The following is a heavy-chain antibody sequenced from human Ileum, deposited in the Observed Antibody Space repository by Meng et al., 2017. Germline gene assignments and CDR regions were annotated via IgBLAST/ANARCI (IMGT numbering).Heavy chain of an antibody. CDR2: MSPNSGNT. D-gene: IGHD3-10*01. Sequence: QVQLVQSEAEVRKPGASVKVSCRSSGYTFTRYDIHWVRQAPGPGLEWMGWMSPNSGNTGYSQNFQGRVTLTRSTPLRTVYMELSSLQSEDTAVYYCARVVSSGTFGDWFDPWGQGTLVTVSS. J-gene: IGHJ5*02. CDR3: ARVVSSGTFGDWFDP. CDR1: GYTFTRYD. V-gene: IGHV1-8*01.